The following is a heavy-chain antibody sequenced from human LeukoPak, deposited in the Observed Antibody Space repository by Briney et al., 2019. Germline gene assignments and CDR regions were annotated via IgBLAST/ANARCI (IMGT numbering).Heavy chain of an antibody. J-gene: IGHJ4*02. Sequence: PGGSLRLSCAASGFTFSSYEMNWVRQAPGKGLEWVSYISSSANTIYYADSMKGRFTISRDNSKNTLYLQMNSLRADDTAVYYCAKGQSGGPEDAQTGILDYWGQGSLVTVSS. D-gene: IGHD6-13*01. CDR3: AKGQSGGPEDAQTGILDY. V-gene: IGHV3-48*03. CDR1: GFTFSSYE. CDR2: ISSSANTI.